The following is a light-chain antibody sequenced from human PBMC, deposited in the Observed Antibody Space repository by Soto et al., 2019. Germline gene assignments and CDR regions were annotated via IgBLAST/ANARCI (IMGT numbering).Light chain of an antibody. CDR2: DAS. J-gene: IGKJ5*01. Sequence: EIVLTQSPATLSLSPGERATLSCRASQSVTSYLAWYQQKPGQAPRLLIYDASNRATGIPARFSGSGSGTDFTLTISSLEPEDFEAFYCQHVAAGPITLGQGTRLEIK. V-gene: IGKV3-11*01. CDR1: QSVTSY. CDR3: QHVAAGPIT.